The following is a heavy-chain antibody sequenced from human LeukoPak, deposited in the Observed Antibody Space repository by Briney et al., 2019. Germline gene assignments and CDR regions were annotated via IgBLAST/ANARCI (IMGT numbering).Heavy chain of an antibody. CDR2: IDPRDSYT. Sequence: GGSLKISCEGSGYSFTNYWISWVRQMPGKGLEWMGRIDPRDSYTKYSPSFEGHVTISVDKSISTAFLQWNSLKASDSAMYYCATGASKVTTDFANYWGQGTQVAVSS. D-gene: IGHD4-17*01. V-gene: IGHV5-10-1*01. CDR3: ATGASKVTTDFANY. CDR1: GYSFTNYW. J-gene: IGHJ4*02.